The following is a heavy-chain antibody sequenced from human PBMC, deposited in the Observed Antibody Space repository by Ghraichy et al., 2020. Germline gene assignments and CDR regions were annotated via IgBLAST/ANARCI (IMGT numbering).Heavy chain of an antibody. CDR3: ARGEVGRYYFDY. CDR2: INHSGST. Sequence: SETLSLTCAVYGGSFSGYYWSWIRQPPGKGLEWIGEINHSGSTNYNPSLKSRVTISLDTSKNQFSLKLSSVTAADTAVYYCARGEVGRYYFDYWGQGTLVTVSS. V-gene: IGHV4-34*01. CDR1: GGSFSGYY. D-gene: IGHD1-26*01. J-gene: IGHJ4*02.